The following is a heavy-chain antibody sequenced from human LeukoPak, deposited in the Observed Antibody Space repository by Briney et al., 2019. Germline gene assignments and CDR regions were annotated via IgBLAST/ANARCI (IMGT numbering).Heavy chain of an antibody. Sequence: GGSLRLSCAASGFTFSRFWMSWVRQAPGKGLEWVANIKQDGSEKYYVDSVKGRFTISRDNAKNSLYLEMNSLRAEDTAVYYCARDNGDSSDYWGQGTLVTVSS. CDR3: ARDNGDSSDY. CDR2: IKQDGSEK. D-gene: IGHD4-17*01. J-gene: IGHJ4*02. V-gene: IGHV3-7*01. CDR1: GFTFSRFW.